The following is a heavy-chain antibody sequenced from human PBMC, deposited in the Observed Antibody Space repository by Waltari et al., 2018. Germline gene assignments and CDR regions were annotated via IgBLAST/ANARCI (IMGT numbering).Heavy chain of an antibody. CDR3: ARREQYYNYRNGVMMHGVFDV. Sequence: QVQLQESGPGLLKPTETLSLTCIVSGGFISSDYWNSIRKAQGKRLEWTGYIRCSGRPTYNPSLKGRVAMAIDTSKNEFSLEVTSVTAADAAVYYCARREQYYNYRNGVMMHGVFDVWGQGTTVTVSS. V-gene: IGHV4-59*08. D-gene: IGHD3-3*01. CDR1: GGFISSDY. CDR2: IRCSGRP. J-gene: IGHJ3*01.